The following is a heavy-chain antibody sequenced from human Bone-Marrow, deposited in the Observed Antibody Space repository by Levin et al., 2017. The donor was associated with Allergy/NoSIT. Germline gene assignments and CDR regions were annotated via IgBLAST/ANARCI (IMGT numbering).Heavy chain of an antibody. CDR3: AGGKYSSAWYTY. J-gene: IGHJ4*02. Sequence: GGSLRLSCAASGFTFSTYSMTWVRQAPGKGLEWVSSITSSSSSIYYADSLKGRFTISRDNAKNSLYLQMNSLKAEDTALYYCAGGKYSSAWYTYWGQGTLVTVSS. CDR1: GFTFSTYS. CDR2: ITSSSSSI. V-gene: IGHV3-21*01. D-gene: IGHD6-19*01.